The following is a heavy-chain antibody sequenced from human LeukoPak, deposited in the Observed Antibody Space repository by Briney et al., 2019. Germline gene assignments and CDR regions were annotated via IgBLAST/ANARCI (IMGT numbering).Heavy chain of an antibody. J-gene: IGHJ4*02. CDR3: ARGWLAETMVVTPYNY. CDR2: IIPIFGTA. Sequence: ASVKVSCKASGGTFSSHSINWVRQAPGKGLEWMGGIIPIFGTANYAQKFQGRVTITAVESTSTAYMEVSSLRSEDTAVYYCARGWLAETMVVTPYNYWGQGTLVTVSS. V-gene: IGHV1-69*13. CDR1: GGTFSSHS. D-gene: IGHD4-23*01.